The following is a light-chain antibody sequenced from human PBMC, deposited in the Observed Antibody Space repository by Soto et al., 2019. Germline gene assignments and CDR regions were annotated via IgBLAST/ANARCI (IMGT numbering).Light chain of an antibody. CDR2: DAS. CDR3: QQRSNWPLT. Sequence: EIVLTQSPATLSLSPGERATLFCRASQSVSSYFAWYQQKPGQAPNLLIYDASNRATCIPARFSGSESGTDFTLTISSLEPEDFAVYYCQQRSNWPLTFGQGKRLEIK. V-gene: IGKV3-11*01. CDR1: QSVSSY. J-gene: IGKJ5*01.